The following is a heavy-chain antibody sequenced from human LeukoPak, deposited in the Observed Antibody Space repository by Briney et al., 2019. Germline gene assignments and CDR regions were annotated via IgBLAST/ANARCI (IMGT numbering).Heavy chain of an antibody. CDR3: ARDREYCSSTSCSHGMDV. Sequence: SVKVSCKASGGTFSSYTISWVRQAPGQGLEWMGRIIPILGIANYAQKCQGRVTITADKATSTAYMELSSLRSEDTAVYYCARDREYCSSTSCSHGMDVWGQGTTVTVSS. V-gene: IGHV1-69*04. CDR1: GGTFSSYT. J-gene: IGHJ6*02. D-gene: IGHD2-2*01. CDR2: IIPILGIA.